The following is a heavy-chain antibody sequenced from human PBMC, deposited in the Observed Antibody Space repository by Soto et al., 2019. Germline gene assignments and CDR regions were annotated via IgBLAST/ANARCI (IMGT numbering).Heavy chain of an antibody. Sequence: QVQLVESGGGVVQPGRSLRLSCAASGFSFSTYGMHWVRQAPGKGLEWVALISYDGSNKYYADSVKGRFTISRDNSKDTLDLQMDSLRAEDTAVYYCAKGISLIYPYAMDVWGLGTTVTVSS. J-gene: IGHJ6*02. CDR1: GFSFSTYG. CDR2: ISYDGSNK. CDR3: AKGISLIYPYAMDV. D-gene: IGHD2-21*01. V-gene: IGHV3-30*18.